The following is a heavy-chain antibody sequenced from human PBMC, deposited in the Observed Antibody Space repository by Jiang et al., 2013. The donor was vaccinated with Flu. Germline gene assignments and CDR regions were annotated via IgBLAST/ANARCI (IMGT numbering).Heavy chain of an antibody. D-gene: IGHD4-17*01. V-gene: IGHV3-48*01. CDR2: MSDGASTI. Sequence: VQLLESGGGLVQPGGSLRLSCAASGFTFSSYSMTWVRQAPGKGLEWVSYMSDGASTINYADSVKGRFTISRDNAKNSLFLQMDSLRAEDTAVYYCARESSTDFFLDYWGQGTLVTVSS. CDR1: GFTFSSYS. J-gene: IGHJ4*02. CDR3: ARESSTDFFLDY.